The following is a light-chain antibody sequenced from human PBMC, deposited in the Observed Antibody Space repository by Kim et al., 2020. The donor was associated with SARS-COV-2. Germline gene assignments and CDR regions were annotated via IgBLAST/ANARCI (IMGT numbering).Light chain of an antibody. CDR3: QQSYSAPRT. CDR2: AAS. V-gene: IGKV1-39*01. Sequence: ASVGDRVTITCRASQSITTYLNWYQQKPGKAPNLLISAASSLQGGVPSRFSGSGSGTDFTLTIRSLQPEDFATYYCQQSYSAPRTFGQGTKVEIK. J-gene: IGKJ1*01. CDR1: QSITTY.